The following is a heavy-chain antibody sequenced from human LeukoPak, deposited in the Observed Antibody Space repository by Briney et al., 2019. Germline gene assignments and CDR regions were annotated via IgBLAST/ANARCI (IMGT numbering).Heavy chain of an antibody. V-gene: IGHV4-39*01. Sequence: SETLSLTCTVSGGSISSSSNYWGWIRQPPGKGPEWIGSIYYSGSTYYNPSLKSRVTISVDTSKNQFSLKLSSVTAADTAVYYCARKGVAAAGPNWFDPWGQGTLVTVSS. CDR2: IYYSGST. D-gene: IGHD6-13*01. CDR3: ARKGVAAAGPNWFDP. J-gene: IGHJ5*02. CDR1: GGSISSSSNY.